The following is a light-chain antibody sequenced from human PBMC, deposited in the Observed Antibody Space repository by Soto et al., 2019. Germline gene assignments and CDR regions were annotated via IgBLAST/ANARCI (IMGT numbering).Light chain of an antibody. CDR2: TNN. Sequence: QSVLTQPPSASGTPGQRVTISWSGSSSNIESNTVNWYQQLPGTAPKLLIYTNNQRPSGVPDRFSGSKSGTSASLAISGLQSEDEADYYCAAWDDSLNGYVFGTGTKVTVL. CDR3: AAWDDSLNGYV. CDR1: SSNIESNT. V-gene: IGLV1-44*01. J-gene: IGLJ1*01.